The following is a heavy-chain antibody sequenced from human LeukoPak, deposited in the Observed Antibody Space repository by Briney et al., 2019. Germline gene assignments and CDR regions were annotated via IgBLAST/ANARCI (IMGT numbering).Heavy chain of an antibody. Sequence: SETLSLTCTVSGGSISSGDYYWSWIRQHPGKGLEWIGYIYYSGSTYSNPSLKSRVTISVDTSKNQFSLKLSSVTAADTAVYYCARFGGSYAWDYWGQGTLVTVSS. CDR1: GGSISSGDYY. CDR2: IYYSGST. V-gene: IGHV4-30-4*08. D-gene: IGHD1-26*01. CDR3: ARFGGSYAWDY. J-gene: IGHJ4*02.